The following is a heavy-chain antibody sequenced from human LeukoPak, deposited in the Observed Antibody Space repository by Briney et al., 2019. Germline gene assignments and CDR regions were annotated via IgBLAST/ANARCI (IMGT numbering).Heavy chain of an antibody. Sequence: ASVKVSCKVSGYTLTELSMHWVRRAPGKGLEWMGWINPNSGGTNYAQKFQGRVTMTRDTSISTAYMELSRLRSEDTAVYYCARVPGSSGYRYFDYWGQGTLVTVSS. CDR1: GYTLTELS. CDR2: INPNSGGT. J-gene: IGHJ4*02. V-gene: IGHV1-2*02. CDR3: ARVPGSSGYRYFDY. D-gene: IGHD6-19*01.